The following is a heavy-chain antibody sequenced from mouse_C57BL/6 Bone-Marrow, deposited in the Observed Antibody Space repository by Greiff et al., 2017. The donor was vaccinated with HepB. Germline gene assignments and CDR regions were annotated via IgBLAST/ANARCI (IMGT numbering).Heavy chain of an antibody. CDR1: GYTFTDYE. J-gene: IGHJ4*01. CDR3: TTTPSTMVRRMDY. CDR2: IDPETGGT. D-gene: IGHD2-2*01. Sequence: VKLQESGAELVRPGASVTLSCKASGYTFTDYEMHWVKQTPVHGLEWIGAIDPETGGTAYNQKFKGKAILTADKSSSTAYMELRSLTSEDSAVYYCTTTPSTMVRRMDYWGQGTSVTVSS. V-gene: IGHV1-15*01.